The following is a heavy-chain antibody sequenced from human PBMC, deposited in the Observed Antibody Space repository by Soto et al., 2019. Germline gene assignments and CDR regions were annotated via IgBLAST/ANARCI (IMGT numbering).Heavy chain of an antibody. CDR1: GFTFSSYA. D-gene: IGHD3-22*01. CDR2: ISYDGSNK. V-gene: IGHV3-30-3*01. J-gene: IGHJ3*02. CDR3: ARDSRATDYYDSSGNDAFDI. Sequence: QVQLVESGGGVVQPGRSLRLSCAASGFTFSSYAMHWVRQAPGKGLEWVAVISYDGSNKYYADSVKGRFTISRDNSKNTLYLQMNSLRAEDTAVYYCARDSRATDYYDSSGNDAFDIWGQGTMVTVSS.